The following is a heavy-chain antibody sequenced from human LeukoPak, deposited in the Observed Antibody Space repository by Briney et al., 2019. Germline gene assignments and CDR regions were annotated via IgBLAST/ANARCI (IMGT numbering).Heavy chain of an antibody. D-gene: IGHD3-9*01. J-gene: IGHJ4*02. CDR3: AKLGNYYDILTGFDY. CDR2: ISYDGSNK. CDR1: GFTFSSYG. Sequence: GGSLRLSCAASGFTFSSYGMHWVRQAPGKGLDWVAVISYDGSNKYYADSVKGRFTISRDNSKNTLYLQMNSLRAEDTAVYYCAKLGNYYDILTGFDYWGQGTLVTVSS. V-gene: IGHV3-30*18.